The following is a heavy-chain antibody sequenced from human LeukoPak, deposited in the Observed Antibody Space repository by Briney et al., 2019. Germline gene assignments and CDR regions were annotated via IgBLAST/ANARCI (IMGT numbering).Heavy chain of an antibody. D-gene: IGHD2-2*01. J-gene: IGHJ4*02. Sequence: PGXXLRLSCXXSXXTFSSYGMHWVRQAPGKGLEWVAVISYDGSNKYYADSVKGRFTISRDNSKSTLYLQMNSLRAEDTAVYYCATLRYCSSTSCHRDPFDYWGQGTLVTVSS. CDR1: XXTFSSYG. CDR2: ISYDGSNK. CDR3: ATLRYCSSTSCHRDPFDY. V-gene: IGHV3-30*03.